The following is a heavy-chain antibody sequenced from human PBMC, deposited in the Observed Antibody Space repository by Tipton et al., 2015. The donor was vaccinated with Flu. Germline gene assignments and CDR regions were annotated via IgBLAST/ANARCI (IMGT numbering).Heavy chain of an antibody. J-gene: IGHJ4*02. CDR1: GGSISSGSYY. V-gene: IGHV4-61*02. CDR2: MYTSGVI. CDR3: ARALAMSNRGWYFDI. D-gene: IGHD6-19*01. Sequence: TLSLTCTVSGGSISSGSYYWNWIRQPAGKGLEWIGRMYTSGVINYNPSLKSRVTISLDTSKNQFSLKLKSVTAADTAVYYCARALAMSNRGWYFDIWGQGTLVTVSS.